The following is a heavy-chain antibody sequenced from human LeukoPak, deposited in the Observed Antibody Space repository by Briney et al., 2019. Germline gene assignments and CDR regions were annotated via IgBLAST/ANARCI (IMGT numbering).Heavy chain of an antibody. V-gene: IGHV1-24*01. D-gene: IGHD2-2*02. Sequence: ASVKVSCKVSGYTLTELSMHWVRQAPGKGLEWMGGFDPEDGETIYAQKFQGRVTMTEDTSTDTAYMELSSLRSEDTAVYYCALRYCSSTSCYTLYYYYYGMDVWGQGTTVTVSS. J-gene: IGHJ6*02. CDR1: GYTLTELS. CDR2: FDPEDGET. CDR3: ALRYCSSTSCYTLYYYYYGMDV.